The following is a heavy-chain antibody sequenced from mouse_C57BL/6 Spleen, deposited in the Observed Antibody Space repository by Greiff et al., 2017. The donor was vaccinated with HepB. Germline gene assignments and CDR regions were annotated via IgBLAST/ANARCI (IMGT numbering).Heavy chain of an antibody. V-gene: IGHV14-4*01. CDR1: GFNIKDDY. Sequence: EVQLQQSGAELVRPGASVKLSCTASGFNIKDDYMHWVKQRPEQGLEWIGWIDPENGDTEYASKFQGKATITADTSSNKAYLQLSSLTSEDTAVYYCTTRWLLLAYWGQGTLVTVSA. CDR3: TTRWLLLAY. CDR2: IDPENGDT. J-gene: IGHJ3*01. D-gene: IGHD2-3*01.